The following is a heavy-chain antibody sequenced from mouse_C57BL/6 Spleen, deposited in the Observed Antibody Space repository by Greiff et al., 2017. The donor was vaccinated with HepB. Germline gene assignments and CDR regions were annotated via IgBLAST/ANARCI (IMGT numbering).Heavy chain of an antibody. Sequence: VQLQESGPELVKPGASVKISCKASGYAFSSSWMNWVKQRPGKGLEWIGRIYPGDGDTNYNGKFKGKATLTADKSSSTAYMQLSSLTSEDSAVYFCARRSSEGWFAYWGQGTLVTVSA. CDR3: ARRSSEGWFAY. J-gene: IGHJ3*01. V-gene: IGHV1-82*01. D-gene: IGHD1-1*01. CDR1: GYAFSSSW. CDR2: IYPGDGDT.